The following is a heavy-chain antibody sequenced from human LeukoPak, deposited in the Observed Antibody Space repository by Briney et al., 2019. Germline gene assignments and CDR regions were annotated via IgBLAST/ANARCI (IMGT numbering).Heavy chain of an antibody. D-gene: IGHD3-10*01. V-gene: IGHV3-23*01. J-gene: IGHJ4*02. CDR1: GFTFSSNA. CDR2: ISGSGGTT. Sequence: GGSLRLSCAASGFTFSSNAMSCVRQAPGKGLEWVSVISGSGGTTYYADSVKGRFTISRDNSKNTLYLQMNSLRAEDTAVYYCAKVGALWFGELDYWGQGTLVTVSS. CDR3: AKVGALWFGELDY.